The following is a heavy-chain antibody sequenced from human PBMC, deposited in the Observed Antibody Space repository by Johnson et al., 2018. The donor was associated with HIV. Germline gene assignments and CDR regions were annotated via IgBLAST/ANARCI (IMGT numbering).Heavy chain of an antibody. V-gene: IGHV3-13*01. J-gene: IGHJ3*02. CDR3: ARDQFPHSGSDDGRLNDGFDI. CDR1: GFTFSSYG. CDR2: IGTAGDT. D-gene: IGHD1-26*01. Sequence: VQLVESGGGVVQPGRSLRLSCTASGFTFSSYGIHWVRQAPGKGLEWVSAIGTAGDTYYPGSVKGRFTISRENAKNSLYLQMNSLRAGDTAVYYCARDQFPHSGSDDGRLNDGFDIWGHGTMVIVSS.